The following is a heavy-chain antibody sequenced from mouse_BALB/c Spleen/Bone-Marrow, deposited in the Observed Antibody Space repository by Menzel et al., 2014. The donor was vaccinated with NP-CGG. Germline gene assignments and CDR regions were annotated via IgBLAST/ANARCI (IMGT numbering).Heavy chain of an antibody. CDR3: ARTYRPYALDY. CDR1: GFIFSDYY. J-gene: IGHJ4*01. Sequence: EVQLQESGGGLVKPGGSLKLSCAASGFIFSDYYMYWVRRTPEKRLEWVATISDGGSYTSYPDSVKGRFTVSRDNAKNNLYLQMSSLKSEDTAFYYCARTYRPYALDYWGQGSSVTVSS. D-gene: IGHD2-14*01. V-gene: IGHV5-4*02. CDR2: ISDGGSYT.